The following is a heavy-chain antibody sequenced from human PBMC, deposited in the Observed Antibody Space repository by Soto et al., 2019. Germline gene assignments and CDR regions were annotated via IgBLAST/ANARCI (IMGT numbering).Heavy chain of an antibody. V-gene: IGHV3-53*01. CDR1: GFTVSSNY. CDR2: IYSGGST. D-gene: IGHD5-18*01. Sequence: GGSLRLSCAASGFTVSSNYMSWVRQAPGKGLEWVSVIYSGGSTYYAYSVKGRFTISRDNSKNTLYLQMNSLRAEDTAVYYCARGGYSYGYAFDIWGQGTMVTVS. J-gene: IGHJ3*02. CDR3: ARGGYSYGYAFDI.